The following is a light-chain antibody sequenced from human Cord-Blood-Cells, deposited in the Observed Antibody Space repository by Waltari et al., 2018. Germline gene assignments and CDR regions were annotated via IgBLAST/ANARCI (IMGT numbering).Light chain of an antibody. CDR1: NIGSKS. J-gene: IGLJ1*01. V-gene: IGLV3-21*04. CDR3: QVWDGSSDRLYV. Sequence: SYVLTQPPSVSVAPGKTARITCGGNNIGSKSVHWYQQKPGQAPVLVIYYASDRPSGIPERFCGSNSGNTATLTISRVEAGDEADYYGQVWDGSSDRLYVFGAGTKVTVL. CDR2: YAS.